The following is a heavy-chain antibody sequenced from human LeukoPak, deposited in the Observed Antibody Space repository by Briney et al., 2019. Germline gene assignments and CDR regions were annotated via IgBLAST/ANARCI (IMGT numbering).Heavy chain of an antibody. CDR1: GGSISSYY. CDR2: IYYSGST. CDR3: ARGLRWPIPYFDY. V-gene: IGHV4-59*01. Sequence: PSETLSLTCTVSGGSISSYYWSWIRQPPGKGLEWIGYIYYSGSTNYNPSLKSRVTISVDTSKNQFSLKLSSVTAADTAVYYCARGLRWPIPYFDYWGQGTLVTVYS. D-gene: IGHD4-23*01. J-gene: IGHJ4*02.